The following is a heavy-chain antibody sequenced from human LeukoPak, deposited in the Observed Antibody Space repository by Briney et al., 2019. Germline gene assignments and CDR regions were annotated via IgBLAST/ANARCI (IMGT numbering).Heavy chain of an antibody. J-gene: IGHJ4*02. D-gene: IGHD6-6*01. CDR2: INSDGSST. V-gene: IGHV3-74*01. CDR1: GFTFSSYW. CDR3: ARGAARLGSDY. Sequence: PGGSLRLSCAASGFTFSSYWMHWVRQAPGKGVAWVSRINSDGSSTIYADSVKGRFTISRDNAKNTLYLQMNSLRAEDTAVYYCARGAARLGSDYWGQGTLVTVSS.